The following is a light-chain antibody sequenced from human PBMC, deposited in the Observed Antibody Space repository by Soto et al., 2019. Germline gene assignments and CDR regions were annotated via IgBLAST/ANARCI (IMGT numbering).Light chain of an antibody. J-gene: IGKJ5*01. Sequence: DIPMTQSPSSLSASVGDRVTIRCRASQTVRTYLNWYQQKPGKAPILLIYAASSLPSAVPPRFTGAGSETDFILTISSLQPEDFGTYYCQQTYSTPITFGQGTRLE. CDR1: QTVRTY. CDR3: QQTYSTPIT. V-gene: IGKV1-39*01. CDR2: AAS.